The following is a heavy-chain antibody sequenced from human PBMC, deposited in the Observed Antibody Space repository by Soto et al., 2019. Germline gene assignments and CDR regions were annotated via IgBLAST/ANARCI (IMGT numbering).Heavy chain of an antibody. CDR1: GFTFSSYA. Sequence: PGGSLRLSCATSGFTFSSYAMSWVRQAPGEGLEWVSAISSSGGNTYYADSVKGRFTISRDNSKNTLYLQMNSLRAEDTAVYYCAKSQGLYYYYGMDVWGQGTTVTVSS. V-gene: IGHV3-23*01. CDR2: ISSSGGNT. J-gene: IGHJ6*02. CDR3: AKSQGLYYYYGMDV.